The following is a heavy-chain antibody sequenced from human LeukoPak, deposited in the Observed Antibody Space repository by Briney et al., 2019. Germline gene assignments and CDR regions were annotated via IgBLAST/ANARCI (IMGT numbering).Heavy chain of an antibody. CDR1: GYTFTSYG. CDR2: ISAYNGNT. D-gene: IGHD2-2*01. Sequence: AASVKVSCKASGYTFTSYGISWVRQAPGQGLEWMGWISAYNGNTNYAQKLQGRVTMTTDTSTSTAYMELRSLRSDDTAVYYCARDLAFCSSTSCSHTAAYWGQGTLVTVSS. V-gene: IGHV1-18*01. CDR3: ARDLAFCSSTSCSHTAAY. J-gene: IGHJ4*02.